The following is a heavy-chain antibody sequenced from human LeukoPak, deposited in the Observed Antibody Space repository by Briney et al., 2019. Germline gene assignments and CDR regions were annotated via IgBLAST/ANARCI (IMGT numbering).Heavy chain of an antibody. CDR2: IYPADSNT. CDR3: ARGFFYESRGYHHWFDP. V-gene: IGHV5-51*01. CDR1: GYSFTNYW. D-gene: IGHD3-22*01. J-gene: IGHJ5*02. Sequence: GESLKISCKASGYSFTNYWLGWVRQMPGKGLEWMGIIYPADSNTIYRPSFQGQVTISADKSINTAYLQWSSLKASDTAMYYCARGFFYESRGYHHWFDPWGQGTLVTVSS.